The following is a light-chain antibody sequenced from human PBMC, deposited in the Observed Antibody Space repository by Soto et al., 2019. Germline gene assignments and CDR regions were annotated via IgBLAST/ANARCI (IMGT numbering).Light chain of an antibody. CDR1: QSIGRW. J-gene: IGKJ3*01. Sequence: DIQMTQSPSTLSAFVGDRVTITCRASQSIGRWLAWYQQKPGKAPKLLIYDASSLESGVPSRFSGSGSGTEFTLTISRLEPEDFAVYYCQQYGSSEITFGPGTKVDT. V-gene: IGKV1-5*01. CDR2: DAS. CDR3: QQYGSSEIT.